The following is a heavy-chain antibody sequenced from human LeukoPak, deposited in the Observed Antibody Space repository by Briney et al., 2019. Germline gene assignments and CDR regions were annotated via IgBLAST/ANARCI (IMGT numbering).Heavy chain of an antibody. CDR2: IYYSGST. CDR1: GGSISTYY. J-gene: IGHJ4*02. V-gene: IGHV4-59*01. Sequence: SETLSLTCTVSGGSISTYYWNWIRQPPGKGLEWIGYIYYSGSTNYNPSLKSRVTMSVDTSKNQFSLKLSSVTAADTAVYYCARGGIAAFHFDYWGQGTLVTVSS. CDR3: ARGGIAAFHFDY. D-gene: IGHD6-13*01.